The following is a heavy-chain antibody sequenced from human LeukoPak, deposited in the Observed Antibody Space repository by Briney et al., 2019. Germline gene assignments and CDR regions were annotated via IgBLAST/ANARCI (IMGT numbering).Heavy chain of an antibody. J-gene: IGHJ4*02. V-gene: IGHV1-2*02. CDR1: GYTFTGYY. Sequence: ASVKVSCKASGYTFTGYYMHWVRQAPGQGLEWMGWINPNSGGTNYAQKFQGRVTMTRDTSISTAYVELSRLRSDDTAVYYCARDGGDYYDSSGPPDYWGQGTLVTVSS. CDR3: ARDGGDYYDSSGPPDY. D-gene: IGHD3-22*01. CDR2: INPNSGGT.